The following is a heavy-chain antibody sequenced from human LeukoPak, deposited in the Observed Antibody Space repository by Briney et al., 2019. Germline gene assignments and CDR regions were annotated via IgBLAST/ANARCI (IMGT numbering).Heavy chain of an antibody. V-gene: IGHV1-2*02. CDR1: GYTFTGYY. CDR2: INPNSGGT. CDR3: ARASGSYWWFDS. D-gene: IGHD1-26*01. J-gene: IGHJ5*01. Sequence: WASVKVSCKASGYTFTGYYMHWVRQAPGQGLEWMGWINPNSGGTNYAQKFQGSVTMTRDTSISTVYMELSRLRSDDTAVYYCARASGSYWWFDSWGQGTLVTVSS.